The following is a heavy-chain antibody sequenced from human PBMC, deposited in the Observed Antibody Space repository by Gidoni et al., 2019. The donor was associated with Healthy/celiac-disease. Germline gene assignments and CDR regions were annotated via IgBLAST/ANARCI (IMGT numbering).Heavy chain of an antibody. CDR1: GGSISSSSHY. J-gene: IGHJ4*02. CDR3: ASADYGDPHFY. CDR2: IYYSGST. V-gene: IGHV4-39*01. D-gene: IGHD4-17*01. Sequence: QLPLLESGPGLVKPSETLSLTCTVSGGSISSSSHYWGWIRQPPGKGLEWIGSIYYSGSTYYNPSLKSRVTISVDTSKNQFSLKLSSVTAADTAVYYCASADYGDPHFYWGQGTLVTVSS.